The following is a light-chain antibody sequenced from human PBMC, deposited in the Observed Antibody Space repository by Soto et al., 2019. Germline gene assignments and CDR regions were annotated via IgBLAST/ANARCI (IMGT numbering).Light chain of an antibody. CDR3: QQSYTTPGYS. CDR2: AAS. CDR1: HNIVCY. V-gene: IGKV1-39*01. Sequence: FQIPRSQSSLSQSLVDKFPFTCRLRHNIVCYFNWYQQKPGEAPKLLIYAASNLQSGVPSRFSGSGSGTDFTLTISSLQPEDFATYFCQQSYTTPGYSLGQGTKVEIK. J-gene: IGKJ2*01.